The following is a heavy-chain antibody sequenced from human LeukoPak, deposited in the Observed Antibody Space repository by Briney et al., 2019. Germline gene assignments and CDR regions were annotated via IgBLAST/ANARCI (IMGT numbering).Heavy chain of an antibody. Sequence: SERLSLTCTVSGDSINNYYWSSIRQPAGKGLEWIGRIYTSGSTNYNPSLKSRVTISVDTSKNQFSLKLSSVTAADTAVYYCARYYYDSSFAYWGQGTLVTVSS. CDR3: ARYYYDSSFAY. V-gene: IGHV4-4*07. D-gene: IGHD3-22*01. CDR1: GDSINNYY. CDR2: IYTSGST. J-gene: IGHJ4*02.